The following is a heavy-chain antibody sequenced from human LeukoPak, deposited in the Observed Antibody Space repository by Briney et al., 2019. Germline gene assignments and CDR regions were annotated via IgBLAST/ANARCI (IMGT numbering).Heavy chain of an antibody. Sequence: GASVKVSCKASGYTFTDYYIHWVRQAPGQGLEWMGWISPNSGDTNYAQKFQGWVTMTRDMSISTAYMELSRLRSDDTAIYYCARDGEDCSSTSCLDYWGQGTLVTVSS. J-gene: IGHJ4*02. V-gene: IGHV1-2*04. D-gene: IGHD2-2*01. CDR1: GYTFTDYY. CDR2: ISPNSGDT. CDR3: ARDGEDCSSTSCLDY.